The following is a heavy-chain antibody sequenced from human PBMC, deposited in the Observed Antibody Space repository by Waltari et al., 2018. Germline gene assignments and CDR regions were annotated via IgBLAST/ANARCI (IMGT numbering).Heavy chain of an antibody. CDR2: AQYSGRT. J-gene: IGHJ3*02. CDR3: ARDRGGFTHFDWFLSI. Sequence: QVQLQESGPGVVKPSETLSLTCTVSSGSISSHHWAWARQSPGKGREWIGYAQYSGRTNYNPPLRDRVTISVDTSKGQFSLRLTSVIPADTAVYFCARDRGGFTHFDWFLSIWGQGTLVTVSS. V-gene: IGHV4-59*11. D-gene: IGHD3-9*01. CDR1: SGSISSHH.